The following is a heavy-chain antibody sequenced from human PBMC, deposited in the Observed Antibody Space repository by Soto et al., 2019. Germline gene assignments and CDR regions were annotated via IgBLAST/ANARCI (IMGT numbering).Heavy chain of an antibody. CDR2: ISYDGSNK. V-gene: IGHV3-30*18. Sequence: QVQLVESGGGVVQPGRSLRLSCAASGFTFSSYGMHWVRQAPGKGLEWVAVISYDGSNKYYADSVKGRFTISRDNSKNALYLQMNSLRAEDTAVYYCAKGDADLYSSSSPFDYWGQGTLVTVSS. CDR3: AKGDADLYSSSSPFDY. D-gene: IGHD6-6*01. CDR1: GFTFSSYG. J-gene: IGHJ4*02.